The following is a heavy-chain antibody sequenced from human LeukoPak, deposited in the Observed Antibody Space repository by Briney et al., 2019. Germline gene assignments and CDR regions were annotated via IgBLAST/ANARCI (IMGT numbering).Heavy chain of an antibody. V-gene: IGHV3-72*01. D-gene: IGHD6-13*01. CDR3: ARDLGQQGFDY. CDR1: GFTFSDYY. J-gene: IGHJ4*02. Sequence: GGSVRLSCAASGFTFSDYYMDWVRQAPGKGLEWVGRIRDKAHSYTTEYAASVKGSFTVSRDDSKKSLYLQMNSLKAEDTAIYYCARDLGQQGFDYWSRGTLVTVSS. CDR2: IRDKAHSYTT.